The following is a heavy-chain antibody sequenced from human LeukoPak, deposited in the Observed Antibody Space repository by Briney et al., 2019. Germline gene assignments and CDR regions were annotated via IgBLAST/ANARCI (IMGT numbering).Heavy chain of an antibody. CDR2: INPNSGGT. V-gene: IGHV1-2*02. CDR1: GYTFTVYY. Sequence: ASVKVSFKASGYTFTVYYIHWVRQAPGQGLEWMGWINPNSGGTNYAQMFQDRVTMTRDTSISTAYMELSRLRSDDTAVYYCARELFYTSGSKSNRVDYWGQGTLVTVSS. D-gene: IGHD1-26*01. J-gene: IGHJ4*02. CDR3: ARELFYTSGSKSNRVDY.